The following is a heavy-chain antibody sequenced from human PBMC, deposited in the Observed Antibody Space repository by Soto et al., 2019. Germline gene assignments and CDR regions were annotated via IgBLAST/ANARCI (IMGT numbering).Heavy chain of an antibody. Sequence: GGSLRLSCAASGFTFSSYSMNWVRQAPGKGLEWVSSISSSSSYIYYADSVKGRFTISRDNSKNSLYLQMNSLRAEDTAVYYCAKHYDILTGYFGFDYWGQGTLVTVSS. D-gene: IGHD3-9*01. J-gene: IGHJ4*02. CDR1: GFTFSSYS. CDR2: ISSSSSYI. CDR3: AKHYDILTGYFGFDY. V-gene: IGHV3-21*04.